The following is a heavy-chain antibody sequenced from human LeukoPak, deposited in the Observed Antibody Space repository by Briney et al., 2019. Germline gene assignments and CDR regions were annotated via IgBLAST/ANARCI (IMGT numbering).Heavy chain of an antibody. CDR1: GYTFTDYY. V-gene: IGHV1-2*02. J-gene: IGHJ5*02. Sequence: ASVKVSCKASGYTFTDYYIHWVRQAPGQGLEWMGWINPDIGATNYAQKFQGRVTMTRDTPIVTAYMELGRLGSDDTAVYYCAVNQVDGTGIFDPWGQGTLVTVSS. D-gene: IGHD1-14*01. CDR2: INPDIGAT. CDR3: AVNQVDGTGIFDP.